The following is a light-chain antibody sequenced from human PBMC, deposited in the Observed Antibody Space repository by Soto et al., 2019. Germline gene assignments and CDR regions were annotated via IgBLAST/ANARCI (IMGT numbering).Light chain of an antibody. CDR1: SSDVGGYNY. J-gene: IGLJ1*01. CDR3: SSYTGGSTLEV. CDR2: DVS. Sequence: QSVLTQPASVSGSPGQSITISCTGTSSDVGGYNYVSWYQQHPGKAPKLMIYDVSDRPSGVSNRFSGSKSGNTASLTISGLQAEDEADYYCSSYTGGSTLEVFGTGTKLTVL. V-gene: IGLV2-14*01.